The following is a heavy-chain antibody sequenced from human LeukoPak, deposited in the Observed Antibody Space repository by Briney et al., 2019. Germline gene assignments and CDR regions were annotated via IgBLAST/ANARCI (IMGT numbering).Heavy chain of an antibody. J-gene: IGHJ5*02. CDR3: ARDVGKQWLVHWFDP. CDR1: GGSISSYY. V-gene: IGHV4-59*01. D-gene: IGHD6-19*01. CDR2: IYYSGST. Sequence: SETLSLTCTVSGGSISSYYWSWIRQPPGKGLEWIGYIYYSGSTNYNPSLKSRVTISVDTSKNQFSLKLSSVTAADTAVYYCARDVGKQWLVHWFDPWGQGTLVTVSS.